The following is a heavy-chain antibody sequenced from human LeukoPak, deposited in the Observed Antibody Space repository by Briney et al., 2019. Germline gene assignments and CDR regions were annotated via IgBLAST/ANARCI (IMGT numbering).Heavy chain of an antibody. V-gene: IGHV4-39*07. CDR1: GGSISSSGYY. CDR3: ARGRALFD. D-gene: IGHD2-21*01. Sequence: KPSETLSLTCTVSGGSISSSGYYWSWIRQPPGKGLEWIGEINHSGSTNYNPSLKSRVTISVDTSKNQFSLKLSSVTAADTAVYYCARGRALFDWGQGTLVTVSS. CDR2: INHSGST. J-gene: IGHJ4*02.